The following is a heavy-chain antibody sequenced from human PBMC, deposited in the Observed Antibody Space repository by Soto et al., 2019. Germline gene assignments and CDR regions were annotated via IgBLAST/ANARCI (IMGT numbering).Heavy chain of an antibody. CDR2: IIPIFGTA. J-gene: IGHJ6*02. D-gene: IGHD5-18*01. CDR3: ARVGRHVDTAMAAYYYGMDV. Sequence: SVKVSCKASGGTFSSYAISWVRQAPGQGPEWMGGIIPIFGTANYAQKFQGRVTITADKSTSTAYMELSSLRSEDTAVYYCARVGRHVDTAMAAYYYGMDVWGQGTTVTVSS. CDR1: GGTFSSYA. V-gene: IGHV1-69*06.